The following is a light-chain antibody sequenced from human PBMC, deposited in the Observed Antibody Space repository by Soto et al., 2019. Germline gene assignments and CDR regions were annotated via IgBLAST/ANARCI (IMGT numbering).Light chain of an antibody. CDR1: QDIINY. Sequence: DIQMTQSPSSLSASVGDRVTITCQASQDIINYLNWFQQRPGKAPRLLIYAASNLEAGVPSRFSGSGSGTNFTFTISSLQPEDTATYYCQQYDNFPPYTFGQGTKLEI. CDR3: QQYDNFPPYT. J-gene: IGKJ2*01. V-gene: IGKV1-33*01. CDR2: AAS.